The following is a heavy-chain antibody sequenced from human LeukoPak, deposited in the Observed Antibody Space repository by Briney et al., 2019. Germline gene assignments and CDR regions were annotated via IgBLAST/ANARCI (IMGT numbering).Heavy chain of an antibody. J-gene: IGHJ4*02. CDR1: GFTFSDYY. CDR2: ISSSGSTI. CDR3: AREAGRPKRFDY. Sequence: GGSLRLSCAASGFTFSDYYMSWIRQAPGKGLEWVSYISSSGSTIYYADSVKGRFTISRDNSKNTLYLQMNSLRAEDTAVYYCAREAGRPKRFDYWGQGTLVTVSS. V-gene: IGHV3-11*04. D-gene: IGHD3-10*01.